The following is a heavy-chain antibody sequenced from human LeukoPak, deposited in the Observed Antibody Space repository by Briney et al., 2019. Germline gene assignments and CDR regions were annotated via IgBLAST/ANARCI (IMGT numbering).Heavy chain of an antibody. D-gene: IGHD3-16*01. Sequence: GGSLRLSCAASGFTFSSYSMNWVRQAPGKGLEWVSYISSSSSTIYYADSVKGRFTIPRDNAKNSLYLQMNCLRAEDTAVYYFARGGQFMITPPIDWGQGTLVTVSS. CDR2: ISSSSSTI. J-gene: IGHJ4*02. V-gene: IGHV3-48*01. CDR3: ARGGQFMITPPID. CDR1: GFTFSSYS.